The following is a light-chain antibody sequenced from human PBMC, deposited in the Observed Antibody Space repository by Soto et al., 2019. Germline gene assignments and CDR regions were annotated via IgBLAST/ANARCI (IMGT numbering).Light chain of an antibody. CDR2: DVS. Sequence: SALPQPASLSGSPGQSITISCTGTSSDVGAYNYVSWYQQHPGKAPKLMIYDVSNWPSGVSNRFSGSKSGNTASLTISGLQAEDEADYYCSSYTSSSTWVFGTGTRSPS. J-gene: IGLJ1*01. CDR1: SSDVGAYNY. V-gene: IGLV2-14*01. CDR3: SSYTSSSTWV.